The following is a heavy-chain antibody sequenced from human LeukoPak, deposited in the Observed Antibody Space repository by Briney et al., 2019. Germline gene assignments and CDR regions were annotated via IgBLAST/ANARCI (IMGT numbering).Heavy chain of an antibody. Sequence: ASVKVSCKASGYTFTSYDINWVRQATGQGLECMGWMNPNSGNTGYAQKFQGRVTMTRNTSISTAYMELSSLRSEDTAVYYCARGRLGYCSSTSCYHDAFDIWGQGTMVTVSS. D-gene: IGHD2-2*01. J-gene: IGHJ3*02. CDR1: GYTFTSYD. CDR3: ARGRLGYCSSTSCYHDAFDI. CDR2: MNPNSGNT. V-gene: IGHV1-8*01.